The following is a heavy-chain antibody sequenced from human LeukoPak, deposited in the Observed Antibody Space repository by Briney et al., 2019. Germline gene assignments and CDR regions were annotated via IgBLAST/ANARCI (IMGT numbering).Heavy chain of an antibody. CDR1: GFTFSSYN. Sequence: GGSLRLSCAASGFTFSSYNMNWVRQAPGKRLEWVSSISSSSIYIYYADSVKGRFTISRDNAKISLYLQMNSRRAEDTAVYYCAREKCIDYWGQGTLVTVSS. V-gene: IGHV3-21*01. CDR3: AREKCIDY. CDR2: ISSSSIYI. J-gene: IGHJ4*02.